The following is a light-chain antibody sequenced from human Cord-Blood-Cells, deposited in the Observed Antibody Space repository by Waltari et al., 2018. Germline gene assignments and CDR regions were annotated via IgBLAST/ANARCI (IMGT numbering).Light chain of an antibody. CDR2: WAS. J-gene: IGKJ1*01. CDR3: QQYGSSPWT. CDR1: QGVSSSY. V-gene: IGKV3-20*01. Sequence: EIVLTQSPATLSFSSGERATLSCRASQGVSSSYLAWYQQKPGQAPRLLMYWASSRATGIPDSFSGSGSGTNFTLTISRLEPEDLAVYYCQQYGSSPWTFGQGTKVEIK.